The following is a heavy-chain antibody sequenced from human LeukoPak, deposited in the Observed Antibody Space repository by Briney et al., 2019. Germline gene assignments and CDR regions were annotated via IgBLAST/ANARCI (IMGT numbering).Heavy chain of an antibody. J-gene: IGHJ3*02. CDR3: AKGKGKIIRTYFAFDI. CDR1: GFTFSSYA. D-gene: IGHD1-1*01. CDR2: ISGSGGST. V-gene: IGHV3-23*01. Sequence: PGGSLRLSCAASGFTFSSYAMSWVRQAPGKGLEWVSAISGSGGSTYYADSVKGRFTISRDNSENTLYLQMNSLRAEDTAVYYCAKGKGKIIRTYFAFDIWGQGTMVTVSS.